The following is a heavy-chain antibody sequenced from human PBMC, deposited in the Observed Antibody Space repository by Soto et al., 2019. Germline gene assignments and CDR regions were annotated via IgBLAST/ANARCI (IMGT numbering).Heavy chain of an antibody. J-gene: IGHJ4*02. CDR1: GFTFSSYW. Sequence: PGGSLRLSCAGSGFTFSSYWMSWVRQVPGKGLEWLANIKQDGSEKIYVDSVKGRFTISRDNAKNSVYLQMNSLRAEDTAFYYCARDHVLGAPTLDFWGQGTLVTVSS. CDR3: ARDHVLGAPTLDF. V-gene: IGHV3-7*01. D-gene: IGHD1-26*01. CDR2: IKQDGSEK.